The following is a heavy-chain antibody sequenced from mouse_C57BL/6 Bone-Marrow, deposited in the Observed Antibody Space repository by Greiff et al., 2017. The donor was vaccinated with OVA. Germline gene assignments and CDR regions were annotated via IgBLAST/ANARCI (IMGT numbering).Heavy chain of an antibody. CDR2: IRNKANGYTT. V-gene: IGHV7-3*02. J-gene: IGHJ4*01. CDR1: GFTFTDYY. CDR3: ARKLGGYAMDY. Sequence: EVQGVEAGGGWVQSGGSLRLSCATSGFTFTDYYMSWVRQPPGKALEWLGFIRNKANGYTTEYSASVKGRFTISRDNSQSILYLQMNTLRAEDSATYYCARKLGGYAMDYWGQGTSVTVSS. D-gene: IGHD4-1*01.